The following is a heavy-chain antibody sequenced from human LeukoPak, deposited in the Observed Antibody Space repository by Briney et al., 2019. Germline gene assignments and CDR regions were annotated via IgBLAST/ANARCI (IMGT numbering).Heavy chain of an antibody. D-gene: IGHD3-3*01. CDR1: GFTFDDYA. CDR2: ISWNSGSI. Sequence: PGRSLRLSCAASGFTFDDYAMHWVRQAPGKGLEWVSGISWNSGSIGYADSVKGRFTISGDNAKNSLYLQMNSLRAEDTALYYCAKGEKRRFLEWLSSSWFDPWGQGTLVTVSS. J-gene: IGHJ5*02. V-gene: IGHV3-9*01. CDR3: AKGEKRRFLEWLSSSWFDP.